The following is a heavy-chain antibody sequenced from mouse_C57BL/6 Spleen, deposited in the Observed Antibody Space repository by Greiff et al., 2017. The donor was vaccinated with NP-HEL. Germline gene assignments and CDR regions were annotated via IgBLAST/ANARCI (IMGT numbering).Heavy chain of an antibody. Sequence: QVQLQQSGPELVKPGASVKISCKASGYAFSSSWMNWVKQRPGKGLEWIGRIYPGDGDTNYNGKFKGKATLTADKSSSTAYMQLSSLTSGDSAVYFCARGKDYAMDYWGQGTSVTVSS. CDR2: IYPGDGDT. J-gene: IGHJ4*01. V-gene: IGHV1-82*01. CDR1: GYAFSSSW. CDR3: ARGKDYAMDY. D-gene: IGHD2-4*01.